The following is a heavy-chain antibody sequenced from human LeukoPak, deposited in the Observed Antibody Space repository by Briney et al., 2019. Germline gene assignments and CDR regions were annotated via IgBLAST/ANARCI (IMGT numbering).Heavy chain of an antibody. CDR1: GFTLSSYA. V-gene: IGHV3-30-3*01. D-gene: IGHD2-2*02. Sequence: XRSLRLSCAASGFTLSSYAMHWVRQAPGKGLEWVAVISYDGSNKYYADSVKGRFTISRDNSKNTLYLQMNSLRAEDTAVYYCARDVGGYTPYYFDYWGQGTLVTVXS. J-gene: IGHJ4*02. CDR2: ISYDGSNK. CDR3: ARDVGGYTPYYFDY.